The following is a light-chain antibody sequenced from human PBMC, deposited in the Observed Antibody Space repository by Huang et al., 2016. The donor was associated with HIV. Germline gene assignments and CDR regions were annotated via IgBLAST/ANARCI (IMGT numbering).Light chain of an antibody. V-gene: IGKV4-1*01. CDR2: WAS. J-gene: IGKJ2*01. Sequence: DIVMTQSPDSLAVSLGERATINCKSSQTVLYSSNNKNYLAWYQQKPGQPPKLLLYWASTRKSGVTDRFSGSGSGTDFTLTISSLQAEDVAVYYCQQYYSDPRTFGQGTKLEIK. CDR1: QTVLYSSNNKNY. CDR3: QQYYSDPRT.